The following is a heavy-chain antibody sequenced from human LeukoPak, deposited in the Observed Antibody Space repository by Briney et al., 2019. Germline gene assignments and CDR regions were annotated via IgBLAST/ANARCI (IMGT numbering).Heavy chain of an antibody. V-gene: IGHV3-30*02. CDR3: ATPKADYYPFDY. CDR2: IRYDGSYQ. Sequence: GGSLRLSCAASGFTSSTYDMHWVRQAPGKGLEWLAFIRYDGSYQYYADSVKGRFTISRDNSKNTLYLQMNSLRAEDTAVYYCATPKADYYPFDYWGQGTLVTVSS. CDR1: GFTSSTYD. J-gene: IGHJ4*02. D-gene: IGHD3-22*01.